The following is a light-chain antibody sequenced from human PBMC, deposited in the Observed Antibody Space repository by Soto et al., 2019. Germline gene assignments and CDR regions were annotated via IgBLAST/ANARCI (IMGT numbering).Light chain of an antibody. CDR2: GAS. J-gene: IGKJ1*01. CDR3: QQYNNWPPAT. Sequence: ETVMTQSPATLSVFPGERATLSCRASQNVSSKLAWYQQKPGQAPTLVIYGASTRAPGIPARFSGSGSATEFTLNISSLQSEDFAVYYCQQYNNWPPATFGQGTKVEIK. CDR1: QNVSSK. V-gene: IGKV3-15*01.